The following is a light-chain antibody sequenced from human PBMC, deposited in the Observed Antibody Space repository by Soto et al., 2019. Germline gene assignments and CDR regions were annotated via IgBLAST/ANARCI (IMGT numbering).Light chain of an antibody. CDR2: GAF. J-gene: IGKJ2*01. V-gene: IGKV3-15*01. CDR1: QTISDN. CDR3: QQYHNWPPQYT. Sequence: EIVMTQSPATLSVSPGERVTLSCRASQTISDNLAWFQQKPGQAPRLLIHGAFKRATGVPDRFSGSGSGTEFTLTISSLQSEDSAVYYCQQYHNWPPQYTFGQGTKLQIK.